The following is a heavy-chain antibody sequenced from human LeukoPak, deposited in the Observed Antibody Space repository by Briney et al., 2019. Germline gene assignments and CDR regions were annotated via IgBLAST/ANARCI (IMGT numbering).Heavy chain of an antibody. D-gene: IGHD3-3*01. CDR2: INHSGST. Sequence: PSETLSLTCAVYGGSFSGYYWSWIRQPPGKGLEWIGEINHSGSTNYNPSLKSRVTISVDTSKNQFSLKLSSVTAADTAVYYCASVFWSGYLNYYMDVWGKGTTVTVSS. CDR3: ASVFWSGYLNYYMDV. J-gene: IGHJ6*03. CDR1: GGSFSGYY. V-gene: IGHV4-34*01.